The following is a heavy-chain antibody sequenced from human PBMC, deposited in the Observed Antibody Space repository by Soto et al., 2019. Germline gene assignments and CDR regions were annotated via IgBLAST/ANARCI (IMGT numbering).Heavy chain of an antibody. CDR1: GFTFSGYD. Sequence: GGSLRLSCAASGFTFSGYDMHWVGQAPGKGLEWVAVIWSDGSTEYSTESVKGRFTISRDNSQNTLYLQINSLRADDTAVFYCARGGVYGDSDSFDIWGQGTMVTVSS. CDR3: ARGGVYGDSDSFDI. V-gene: IGHV3-33*01. J-gene: IGHJ3*02. CDR2: IWSDGSTE. D-gene: IGHD4-17*01.